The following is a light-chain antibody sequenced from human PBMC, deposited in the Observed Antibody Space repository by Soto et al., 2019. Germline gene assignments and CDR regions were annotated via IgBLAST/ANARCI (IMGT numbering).Light chain of an antibody. CDR1: SSDVGAYNY. Sequence: QSALTQPPSASGSPGQSVSISCTGTSSDVGAYNYVSWYQQHPGKAPKLIIYEVSKRPSGVPDRFSGSKSGNAASLTVSGLQAEDEADYYCSSYAGSDNYVFGTGNEVTVL. J-gene: IGLJ1*01. CDR2: EVS. CDR3: SSYAGSDNYV. V-gene: IGLV2-8*01.